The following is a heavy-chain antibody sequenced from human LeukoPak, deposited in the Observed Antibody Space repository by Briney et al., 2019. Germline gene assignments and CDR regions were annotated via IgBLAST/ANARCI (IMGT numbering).Heavy chain of an antibody. CDR2: INPSGGST. CDR3: ASLYYYDSSGYSEDAFDI. V-gene: IGHV1-46*01. CDR1: GYTFTSYY. D-gene: IGHD3-22*01. Sequence: GASVKVSCKAYGYTFTSYYMHWVRQAPGQGLEWMGIINPSGGSTSYAQKFQGRVTMTRDTSTSTVYMELYSLRSEDKAVYYCASLYYYDSSGYSEDAFDIWGQGTMVTVSS. J-gene: IGHJ3*02.